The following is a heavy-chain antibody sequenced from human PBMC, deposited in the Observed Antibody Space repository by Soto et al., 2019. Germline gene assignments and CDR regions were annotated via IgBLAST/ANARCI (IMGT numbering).Heavy chain of an antibody. D-gene: IGHD3-22*01. Sequence: SETLSLTCTVSGGSISSYYWSWIRQPPGKGLEWIGYIYYSGSTNYNPSLKSRVTISVDTSKNQFSLKLSSVTAADTAVYYCARGGYYDSSGYSGDAFDIWGQGTMVTVSS. CDR3: ARGGYYDSSGYSGDAFDI. CDR1: GGSISSYY. J-gene: IGHJ3*02. V-gene: IGHV4-59*01. CDR2: IYYSGST.